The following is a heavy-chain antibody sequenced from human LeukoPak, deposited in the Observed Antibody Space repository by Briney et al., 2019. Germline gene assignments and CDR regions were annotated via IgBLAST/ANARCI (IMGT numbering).Heavy chain of an antibody. CDR1: GGSFSPYY. Sequence: SETLSLTCTVYGGSFSPYYWNWIRQPPGKGLEWIGYIYYSGSTNYNPSLKSRVTISVDMSKNQFSLKLNSVTTADTAVYYCARGGSTYGEYALDYWGQGTLVTVSS. J-gene: IGHJ4*02. CDR3: ARGGSTYGEYALDY. D-gene: IGHD4-17*01. CDR2: IYYSGST. V-gene: IGHV4-59*01.